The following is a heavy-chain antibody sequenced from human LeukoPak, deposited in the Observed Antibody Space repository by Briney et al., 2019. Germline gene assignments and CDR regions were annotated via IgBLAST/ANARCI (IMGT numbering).Heavy chain of an antibody. CDR2: ISSSSSYI. D-gene: IGHD1-26*01. CDR1: GFTFSSYS. J-gene: IGHJ6*02. V-gene: IGHV3-21*01. CDR3: ASASHTKSKVGATSDGMDV. Sequence: PGGSLRLSCAASGFTFSSYSMNWVRQAPGKGLEWVSSISSSSSYIYYADSVKGRFTISRDNAKNSLYLQINSLRAEDTGVYYSASASHTKSKVGATSDGMDVWGQGTTVTVSS.